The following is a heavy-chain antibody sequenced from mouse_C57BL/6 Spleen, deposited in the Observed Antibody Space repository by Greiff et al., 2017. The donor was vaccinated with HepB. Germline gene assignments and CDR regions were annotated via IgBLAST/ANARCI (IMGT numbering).Heavy chain of an antibody. J-gene: IGHJ2*01. CDR2: ISDGGSYT. CDR1: GFTFSSYA. V-gene: IGHV5-4*01. D-gene: IGHD1-1*01. CDR3: ARVRGYYYGSSYVEDYFDY. Sequence: EVQLVESGGGLVKPGGSLKLSCAASGFTFSSYAMSWVRQTPEKRLEWVATISDGGSYTYYPDNVKGRFTIYRDNAKNNLYLQMSHLKSEDTAMYYCARVRGYYYGSSYVEDYFDYWGQGTTLTVSS.